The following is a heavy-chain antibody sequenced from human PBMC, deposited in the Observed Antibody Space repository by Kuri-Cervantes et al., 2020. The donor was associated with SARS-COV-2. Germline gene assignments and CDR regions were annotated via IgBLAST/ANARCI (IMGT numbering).Heavy chain of an antibody. CDR3: ARTYYHILTGYCPFDY. CDR1: GFTFSSYS. Sequence: GGSLRLSCAASGFTFSSYSMNWVRQAPGKGLEWVSYISSSSSTIYHADSVKGRFTISRDNAKNSLYLQMNSLRDEDTAVYYCARTYYHILTGYCPFDYWGQGTLVTVSS. V-gene: IGHV3-48*02. D-gene: IGHD3-9*01. J-gene: IGHJ4*02. CDR2: ISSSSSTI.